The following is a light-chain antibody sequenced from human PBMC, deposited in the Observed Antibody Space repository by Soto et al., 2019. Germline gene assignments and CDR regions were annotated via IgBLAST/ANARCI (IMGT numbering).Light chain of an antibody. Sequence: QSALTQPASVSGSPGQSITIYCTGTSSDVGYDNYVSWFQQHPGKAPKLMIYEVSRRPSGVSNCFSGSKSANTASLTISGLQAEDEAYYYCTSHPARSTWVFGGGTKLTVL. CDR3: TSHPARSTWV. V-gene: IGLV2-14*01. CDR1: SSDVGYDNY. CDR2: EVS. J-gene: IGLJ3*02.